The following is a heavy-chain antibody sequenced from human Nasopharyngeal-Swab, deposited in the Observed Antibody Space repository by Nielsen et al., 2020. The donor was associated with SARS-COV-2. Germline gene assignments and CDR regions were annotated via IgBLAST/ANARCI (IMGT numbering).Heavy chain of an antibody. V-gene: IGHV5-51*01. J-gene: IGHJ2*01. CDR3: ARLGTRPGWYFDL. Sequence: GESLKIFCKGSGYSFTSYWIGWVRQMPGKGLEWMGIIYPGDSDTRYSPSFQGQVTISADKSISTAYLQWSSLKASDTAMYYCARLGTRPGWYFDLWGRGTLVTVSS. CDR2: IYPGDSDT. CDR1: GYSFTSYW. D-gene: IGHD1-26*01.